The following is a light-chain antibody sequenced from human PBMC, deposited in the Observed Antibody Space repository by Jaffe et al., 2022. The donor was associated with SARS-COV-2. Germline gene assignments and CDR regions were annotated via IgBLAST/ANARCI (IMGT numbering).Light chain of an antibody. CDR1: SSDVGAHTY. CDR3: CSFAGSYTFV. Sequence: QSALTQPPSVSGSPGQSITISCTGTSSDVGAHTYVSWYQQHPGKAPNLIIFDVSERPSGVPDRFSGSKSGNTASLTISGLQAEDEADYYCCSFAGSYTFVFGPGTKVTVL. V-gene: IGLV2-11*01. CDR2: DVS. J-gene: IGLJ1*01.